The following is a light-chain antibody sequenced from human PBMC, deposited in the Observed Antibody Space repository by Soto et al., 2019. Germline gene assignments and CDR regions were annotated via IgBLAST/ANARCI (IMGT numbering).Light chain of an antibody. Sequence: QSVLTQPPSASGSPGQSVAISCSGTSSDVGGHNHVSWYQQHPGNAPKLIIYEVSKRPSGVPDRFSGSKSGNTASLTVSGLQAEDEADYYCISYAGSNNLGVFGGGTQLTVL. CDR2: EVS. CDR1: SSDVGGHNH. V-gene: IGLV2-8*01. CDR3: ISYAGSNNLGV. J-gene: IGLJ2*01.